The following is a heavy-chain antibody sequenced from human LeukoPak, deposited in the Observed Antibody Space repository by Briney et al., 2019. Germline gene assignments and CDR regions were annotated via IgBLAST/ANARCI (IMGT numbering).Heavy chain of an antibody. CDR1: GFTFSSYA. V-gene: IGHV3-23*01. CDR3: AKATHITGTIDY. D-gene: IGHD1-7*01. J-gene: IGHJ4*02. CDR2: VSVSGGST. Sequence: GGSLTLSCAASGFTFSSYAMSWVRKAQGKGMGWVSAVSVSGGSTYYADSVKGRFTISRDNSKNTLYLQMNSLRAEDTAVYYCAKATHITGTIDYWGQGTLVTVSS.